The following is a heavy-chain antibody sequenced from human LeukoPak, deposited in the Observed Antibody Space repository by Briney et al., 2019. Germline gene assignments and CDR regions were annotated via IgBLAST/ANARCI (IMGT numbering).Heavy chain of an antibody. V-gene: IGHV4-34*01. CDR1: GESFSGYY. J-gene: IGHJ4*02. D-gene: IGHD3-22*01. CDR3: ARGDYYDSSGSTGVFDY. Sequence: SETLSLTCAVYGESFSGYYWSWIRQPPGKGLEWIGEINHSGSTNYNPSLKSRVTISVDTSKNQFSLKLSSVTAADTAVYYCARGDYYDSSGSTGVFDYWGQGTLVTVSS. CDR2: INHSGST.